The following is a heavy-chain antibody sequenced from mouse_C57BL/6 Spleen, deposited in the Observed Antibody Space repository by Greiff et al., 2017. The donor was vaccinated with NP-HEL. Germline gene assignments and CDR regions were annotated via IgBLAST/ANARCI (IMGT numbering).Heavy chain of an antibody. CDR3: ARGGGIYGKGDY. Sequence: QVQLKQPGAELVRPGSSVKLSCKASGYTFTSYWMHWVKQRSIQGLEWIGNIDPSDSETHYNQKFKDKATLTVDKSSSTAYMQLSSLTSEDSAVDYCARGGGIYGKGDYWGQGTTLTVSS. V-gene: IGHV1-52*01. CDR2: IDPSDSET. CDR1: GYTFTSYW. D-gene: IGHD2-1*01. J-gene: IGHJ2*01.